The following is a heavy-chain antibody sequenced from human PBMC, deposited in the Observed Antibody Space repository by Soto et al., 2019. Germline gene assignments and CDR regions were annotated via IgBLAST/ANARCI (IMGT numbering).Heavy chain of an antibody. J-gene: IGHJ6*02. CDR2: INHSGST. CDR1: GGSFSGYY. V-gene: IGHV4-34*01. Sequence: PSETLSLTCAVYGGSFSGYYWSWIRQPPGKGLEWIGEINHSGSTNYNPSLKSRVTISVDTSKNQFPLKLSSVTAADTAVYYCARGRGIQLWATYYYYYGMDVWGQGTTVTVSS. D-gene: IGHD5-18*01. CDR3: ARGRGIQLWATYYYYYGMDV.